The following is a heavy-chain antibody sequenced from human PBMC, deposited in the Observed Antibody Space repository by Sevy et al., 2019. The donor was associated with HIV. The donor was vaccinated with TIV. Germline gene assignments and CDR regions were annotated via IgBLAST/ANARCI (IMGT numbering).Heavy chain of an antibody. Sequence: SETLSLTCTVSAGSIISSSYYWGWIRQPPGKGLDWIGSIFYIGNTYYNPSLKSRVSISVDTSKNQFSLRVNSVTAADTAVYYCARRIAAAAFDYWGQGTLVTVSS. J-gene: IGHJ4*02. CDR1: AGSIISSSYY. D-gene: IGHD6-13*01. CDR3: ARRIAAAAFDY. CDR2: IFYIGNT. V-gene: IGHV4-39*01.